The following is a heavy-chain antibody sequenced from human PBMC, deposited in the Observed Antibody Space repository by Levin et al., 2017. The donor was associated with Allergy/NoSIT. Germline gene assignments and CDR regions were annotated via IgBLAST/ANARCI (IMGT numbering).Heavy chain of an antibody. V-gene: IGHV3-23*01. CDR3: TKDDIFARGATYRYSGFDS. CDR2: IVASGAST. CDR1: GFIFSTYA. J-gene: IGHJ4*02. D-gene: IGHD3-9*01. Sequence: GGSLRLSCAGSGFIFSTYALSWVRQAPGKGLEWVSGIVASGASTYYADSVKGRFTISRDNSKNTLYLQMESLRAEDTAMYYWTKDDIFARGATYRYSGFDSWGQGTPVTVSA.